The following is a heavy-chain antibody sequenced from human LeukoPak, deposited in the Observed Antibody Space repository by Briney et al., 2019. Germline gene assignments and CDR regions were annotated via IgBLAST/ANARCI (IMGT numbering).Heavy chain of an antibody. CDR3: AKMKGHPLPKYYMDV. CDR2: ISGSRDNT. J-gene: IGHJ6*01. V-gene: IGHV3-23*01. CDR1: LFTFIGFA. Sequence: GWCLRLSCAASLFTFIGFAMSWVRRPPGKGLEWVSGISGSRDNTLYADSVKGRFTISRDNSKNTLYLEMNSLRAEDTAIYYCAKMKGHPLPKYYMDVWGQGTTVTVSS. D-gene: IGHD1-26*01.